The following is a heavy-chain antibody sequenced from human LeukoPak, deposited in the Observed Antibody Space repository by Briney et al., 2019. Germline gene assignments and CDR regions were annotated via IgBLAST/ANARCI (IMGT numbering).Heavy chain of an antibody. J-gene: IGHJ4*02. D-gene: IGHD3-3*01. CDR2: IKQDGSEK. CDR3: ASFYDFWSGSSDY. Sequence: PGGSLRLSCAASGFTFSSYWMCWVRQAPGKGLEWVANIKQDGSEKYYLDSVKGRFTISRDNAKHSLYLPMNSLRAEATAVYYCASFYDFWSGSSDYWGQGTLVTVSS. V-gene: IGHV3-7*01. CDR1: GFTFSSYW.